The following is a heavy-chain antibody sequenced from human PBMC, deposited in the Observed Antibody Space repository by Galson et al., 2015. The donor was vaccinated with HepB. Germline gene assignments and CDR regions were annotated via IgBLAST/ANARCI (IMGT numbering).Heavy chain of an antibody. CDR3: ARDLLSPCSSTSCYTSGWFDP. CDR2: IKQDGSEK. Sequence: SLRLSCAASGFTFSSYWMSWVRQAPGKGLEWVANIKQDGSEKYYVDSVKGRFTISRDNAKNSLYLQMNSLRAEDTAVYYCARDLLSPCSSTSCYTSGWFDPWGQGTLVTVSS. CDR1: GFTFSSYW. J-gene: IGHJ5*02. V-gene: IGHV3-7*01. D-gene: IGHD2-2*02.